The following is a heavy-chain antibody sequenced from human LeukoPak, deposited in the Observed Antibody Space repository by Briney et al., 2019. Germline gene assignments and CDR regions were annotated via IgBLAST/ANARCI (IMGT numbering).Heavy chain of an antibody. V-gene: IGHV4-59*01. J-gene: IGHJ4*02. CDR2: IYYSGST. CDR1: GVSISSYY. Sequence: ASETLSLTCTVSGVSISSYYWSWIRQPPGKGLEWIGYIYYSGSTNYNPSLKSRVTISVDTSKNQFSLKLSSVTAADTAVYYCARRGCSSTSCYLDYWGQGTLVTVSS. D-gene: IGHD2-2*01. CDR3: ARRGCSSTSCYLDY.